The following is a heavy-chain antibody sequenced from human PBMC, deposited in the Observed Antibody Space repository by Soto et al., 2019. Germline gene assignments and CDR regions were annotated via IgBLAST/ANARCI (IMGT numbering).Heavy chain of an antibody. CDR2: ISYDGSNK. CDR1: GFTFSIYA. Sequence: GGALRLSCAASGFTFSIYAMQWVRHAPGKGLEWVAVISYDGSNKYYADSVKGRFTISRDNSKNTLYLQMNSLRAEDTAVYYCARAYRSGWYSIWYYGMDVWGQGTTVTVSS. V-gene: IGHV3-30-3*01. J-gene: IGHJ6*02. CDR3: ARAYRSGWYSIWYYGMDV. D-gene: IGHD6-19*01.